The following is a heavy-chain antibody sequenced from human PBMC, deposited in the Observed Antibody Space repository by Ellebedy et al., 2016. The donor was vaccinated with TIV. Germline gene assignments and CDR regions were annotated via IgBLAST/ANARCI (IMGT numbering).Heavy chain of an antibody. CDR2: IPGSGSRT. CDR3: VRARTGTYKY. D-gene: IGHD7-27*01. J-gene: IGHJ1*01. CDR1: GFTFSSHT. Sequence: GESLKISXSASGFTFSSHTMTWVRQPPGGGLEWVSAIPGSGSRTYYADPVKGRFTISRDNSNNTLYLEMTSLRVEDTAVYFCVRARTGTYKYWGQGTLVTVSS. V-gene: IGHV3-23*01.